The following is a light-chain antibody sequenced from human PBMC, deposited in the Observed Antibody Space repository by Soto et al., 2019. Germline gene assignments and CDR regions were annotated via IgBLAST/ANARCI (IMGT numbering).Light chain of an antibody. CDR2: DNN. CDR3: GTWDSSLGGAV. V-gene: IGLV1-51*01. CDR1: SSNTGNNY. J-gene: IGLJ3*02. Sequence: QSVLTQPPAVSAAPGQKVTISCSGSSSNTGNNYVSWYQQVPGTAPKLLIYDNNKRPSGIPDRFSGSKSGTSATLGITGLQTGDEADYYCGTWDSSLGGAVFGGGTKLTVL.